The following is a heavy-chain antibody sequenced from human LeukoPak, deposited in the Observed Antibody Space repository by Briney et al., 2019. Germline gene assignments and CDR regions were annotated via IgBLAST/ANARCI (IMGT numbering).Heavy chain of an antibody. Sequence: PSETLSLTCTVSGGSISSSSYYWGWIRQPPGKGLEWIGSIYYSGSTYYNPSLKSRVTISVDTSKNQFSLKLSSVTAADTAVYYCARDGGSYSRAFDIWGQGTMVTVSS. CDR2: IYYSGST. J-gene: IGHJ3*02. CDR1: GGSISSSSYY. V-gene: IGHV4-39*07. D-gene: IGHD1-26*01. CDR3: ARDGGSYSRAFDI.